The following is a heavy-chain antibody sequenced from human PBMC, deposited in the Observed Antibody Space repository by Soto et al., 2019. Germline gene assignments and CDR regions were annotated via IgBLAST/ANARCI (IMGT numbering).Heavy chain of an antibody. D-gene: IGHD5-18*01. Sequence: SETLSLTCTVSGGSVSSGSYYWSWIRQPPGKGLEWIGYIYYSGSTNYNPSLKSRVTISVDTSKNQFSLKLSSVTAADTAVYYCARGEERYSYGYGSYYYYGMDVWGQG. CDR2: IYYSGST. CDR1: GGSVSSGSYY. CDR3: ARGEERYSYGYGSYYYYGMDV. V-gene: IGHV4-61*01. J-gene: IGHJ6*02.